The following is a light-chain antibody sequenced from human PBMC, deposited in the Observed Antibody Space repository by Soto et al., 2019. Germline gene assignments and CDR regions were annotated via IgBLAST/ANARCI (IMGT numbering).Light chain of an antibody. CDR1: NSNIGAGYD. CDR2: DNT. V-gene: IGLV1-40*01. J-gene: IGLJ2*01. Sequence: QSVLTQPPSVSGAPGQRVTISCTGSNSNIGAGYDVHWYQQLPGTAPKLLIYDNTNRPSGVPDRISGSKSGTSASLAITGLQAEDEADYYCQSYDTSLSGVVFGGGTKLTVL. CDR3: QSYDTSLSGVV.